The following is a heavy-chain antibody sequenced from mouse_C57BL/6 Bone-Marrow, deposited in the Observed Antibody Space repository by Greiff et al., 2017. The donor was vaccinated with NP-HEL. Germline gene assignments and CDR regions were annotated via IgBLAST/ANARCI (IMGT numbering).Heavy chain of an antibody. J-gene: IGHJ3*01. CDR1: GFSLTSYG. CDR3: ARNGNWGFAY. CDR2: IWSGGSA. Sequence: QVQLQESGPGLVQPSQSLSITCTVSGFSLTSYGVHWVRQSPGKGLEWLGVIWSGGSAAYNAAFISSLSMSKDNSKSKVFFKMNSLQADDTAIYYCARNGNWGFAYWGQGTLVTVSA. V-gene: IGHV2-2*01. D-gene: IGHD4-1*01.